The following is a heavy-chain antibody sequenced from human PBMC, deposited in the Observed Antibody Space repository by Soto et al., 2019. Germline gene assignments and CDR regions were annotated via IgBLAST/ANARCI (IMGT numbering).Heavy chain of an antibody. CDR2: IKQDGSEK. J-gene: IGHJ4*02. CDR3: ACEPPSSIAARPGY. CDR1: GFTFSSYW. V-gene: IGHV3-7*01. Sequence: GGSLRLSCAASGFTFSSYWMSWVRQAPGKGLEWVANIKQDGSEKYYVDSVKGRFTISRDNAKNSLYLQMNSLRAEDTAVYYCACEPPSSIAARPGYWGQGTLVTVSS. D-gene: IGHD6-6*01.